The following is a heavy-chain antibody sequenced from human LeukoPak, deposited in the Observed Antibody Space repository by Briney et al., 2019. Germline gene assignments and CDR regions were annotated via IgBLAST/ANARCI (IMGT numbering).Heavy chain of an antibody. CDR1: GYSISSGYY. V-gene: IGHV4-38-2*02. J-gene: IGHJ5*02. CDR3: ARDKGDIVATIMSWFDP. CDR2: IYYSGST. Sequence: SETLSLTCTVSGYSISSGYYWGWIRQPPGKGLEWIGSIYYSGSTYYNPSLKSRVTISVDTSKNQFSLKLSSVTAADTAVYYCARDKGDIVATIMSWFDPWGQGTLVTVSS. D-gene: IGHD5-12*01.